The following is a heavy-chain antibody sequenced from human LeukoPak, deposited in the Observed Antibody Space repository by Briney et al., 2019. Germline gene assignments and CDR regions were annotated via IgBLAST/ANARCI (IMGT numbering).Heavy chain of an antibody. Sequence: GESLKISSKGSGYSFTSYWIGWVRQMPGKGLEWLGIIYPGDSDTRYSPSFQGQVTISADKSISTAYLQWSSLKASDTAMYYCARQYKPDAFDIWGQGTMVTVSS. V-gene: IGHV5-51*01. J-gene: IGHJ3*02. D-gene: IGHD1-1*01. CDR1: GYSFTSYW. CDR2: IYPGDSDT. CDR3: ARQYKPDAFDI.